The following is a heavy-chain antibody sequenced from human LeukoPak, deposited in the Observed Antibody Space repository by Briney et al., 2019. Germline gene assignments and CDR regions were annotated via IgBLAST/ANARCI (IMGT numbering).Heavy chain of an antibody. Sequence: GRSLRLSCAASGFTYSGYGIHWVRQPPGKVLEWVAIMSSDGANEYYADSVRGRFTLSRDNSRNTLYLHMNSLTTDDTAVYYCAARAYSGGGEPLRGSFYFDYWGQGTLVTVSS. D-gene: IGHD1-14*01. V-gene: IGHV3-30*03. CDR1: GFTYSGYG. CDR3: AARAYSGGGEPLRGSFYFDY. J-gene: IGHJ4*02. CDR2: MSSDGANE.